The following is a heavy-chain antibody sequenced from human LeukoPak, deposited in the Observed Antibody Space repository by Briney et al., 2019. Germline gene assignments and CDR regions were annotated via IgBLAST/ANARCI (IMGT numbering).Heavy chain of an antibody. D-gene: IGHD3-3*01. CDR3: AREGLRTERSDTDAFDI. CDR1: GFTFSSYA. J-gene: IGHJ3*02. V-gene: IGHV3-21*01. CDR2: ISSNGYYI. Sequence: PGGSLRLSCAASGFTFSSYAMSWVRQAPGKGLEWVSSISSNGYYIYYAGSVRGRFTISRDNAKNSLYLQMNSLRAEDTALYYCAREGLRTERSDTDAFDIWGQGTMVTVSS.